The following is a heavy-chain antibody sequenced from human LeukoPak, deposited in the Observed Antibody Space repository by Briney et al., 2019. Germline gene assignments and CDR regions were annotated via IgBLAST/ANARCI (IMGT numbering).Heavy chain of an antibody. Sequence: SPSETLSLTCTVSGGSINSYWSWIRQPAGKGLEWIGRIYTSGSTNYNPSLKSRVTMSVDTSKNQFSLKLSSVTAADTAVYYCARGVGATTIDYWGQGTLVTVSS. CDR1: GGSINSY. J-gene: IGHJ4*02. V-gene: IGHV4-4*07. CDR2: IYTSGST. CDR3: ARGVGATTIDY. D-gene: IGHD1-26*01.